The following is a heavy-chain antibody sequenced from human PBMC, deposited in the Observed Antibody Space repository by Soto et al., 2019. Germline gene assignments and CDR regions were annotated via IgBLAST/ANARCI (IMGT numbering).Heavy chain of an antibody. D-gene: IGHD6-13*01. Sequence: GGSLILSCTASGFTFSSYSMHGVRQAPGKGLEWVAVISYDGSNKYYADSVKGRFTISRDNSKNTLYLQMNSLRAEDTAVYYCARIPYSSSWYDYYYGMDVWGQGTTVTVSS. J-gene: IGHJ6*02. CDR3: ARIPYSSSWYDYYYGMDV. CDR1: GFTFSSYS. V-gene: IGHV3-30-3*01. CDR2: ISYDGSNK.